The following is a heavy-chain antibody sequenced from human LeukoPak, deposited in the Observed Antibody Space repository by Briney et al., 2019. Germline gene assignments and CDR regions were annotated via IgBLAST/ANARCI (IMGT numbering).Heavy chain of an antibody. V-gene: IGHV1-58*02. CDR3: AGQGYSYGDAFDI. Sequence: GTSVKVSCKASGFTFTSSAMQWVRQARGQRLEWIGWIVVGSGNTNYAQKFQERVTITRDMSTSTAYMELSSLRSEDTAVYYCAGQGYSYGDAFDIWGQGTMVTVSS. J-gene: IGHJ3*02. D-gene: IGHD5-18*01. CDR2: IVVGSGNT. CDR1: GFTFTSSA.